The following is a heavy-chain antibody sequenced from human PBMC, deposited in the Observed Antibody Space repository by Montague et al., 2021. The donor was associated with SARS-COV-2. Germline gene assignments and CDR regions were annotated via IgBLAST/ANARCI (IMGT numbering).Heavy chain of an antibody. CDR1: GFTFSSYS. Sequence: SLRLSCAASGFTFSSYSMNWVRQAPGKGLEWVSSISSSSSYIYYADSVKGRFTISRDNAKNSLYLQMNSLRAEDTAVYYCARTLTTVTSDYFDYWAREPWSPSPQ. CDR2: ISSSSSYI. V-gene: IGHV3-21*01. D-gene: IGHD4-17*01. CDR3: ARTLTTVTSDYFDY. J-gene: IGHJ4*02.